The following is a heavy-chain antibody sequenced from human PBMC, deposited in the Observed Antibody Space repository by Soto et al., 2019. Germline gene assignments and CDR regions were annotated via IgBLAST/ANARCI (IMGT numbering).Heavy chain of an antibody. CDR1: GYSFTTYW. CDR3: ARPFDTSGWYDH. V-gene: IGHV5-51*01. CDR2: LYPGDPDT. D-gene: IGHD6-19*01. Sequence: GESLKISCKGSGYSFTTYWIPWVRQMPGKGLECMGILYPGDPDTRYSPSFQGQVTISADKSINTAYLQWSSLKASDSAIYYCARPFDTSGWYDHWGQGTLVTVSS. J-gene: IGHJ5*02.